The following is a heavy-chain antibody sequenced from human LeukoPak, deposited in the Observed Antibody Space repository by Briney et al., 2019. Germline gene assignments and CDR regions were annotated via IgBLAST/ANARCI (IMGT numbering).Heavy chain of an antibody. D-gene: IGHD2-2*01. Sequence: SVKVSCKASGGTFSSYAISWVRQAPGQGLEWMGGIIPIFGTANYAQKFQGRVTITTDESTSTAYMELSSLRSEDTAVYYCKTDIVVAPAANIDWFDPWGQGTLVTVSS. CDR2: IIPIFGTA. CDR3: KTDIVVAPAANIDWFDP. V-gene: IGHV1-69*05. CDR1: GGTFSSYA. J-gene: IGHJ5*02.